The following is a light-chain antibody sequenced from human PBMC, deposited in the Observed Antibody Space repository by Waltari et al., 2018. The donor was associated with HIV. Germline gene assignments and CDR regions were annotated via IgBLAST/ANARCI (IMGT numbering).Light chain of an antibody. V-gene: IGKV3-20*01. CDR1: QRVSSRY. J-gene: IGKJ1*01. CDR3: QQSET. CDR2: GAS. Sequence: EILLTQSPGPLSLSPGERATLSCRASQRVSSRYLAWHQQKSGQAPRLLIYGASSRATGSPDRLSGSGYGTEFTLTIARLEPEDCAVYYGQQSETFGEGTRVEIK.